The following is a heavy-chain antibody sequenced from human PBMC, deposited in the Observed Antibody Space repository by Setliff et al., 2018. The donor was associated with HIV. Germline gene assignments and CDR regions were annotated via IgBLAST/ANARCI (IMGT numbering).Heavy chain of an antibody. D-gene: IGHD1-1*01. CDR1: GGSISSSYYY. CDR3: ARDSEHPTGYFDS. Sequence: SETLSLTCTVSGGSISSSYYYWGWVRQPPGKGLEWIGYIYSGGSSNYNPSLKSRSSVSMDMSRKQFSLKLTSVTAADTAIYYCARDSEHPTGYFDSWGRGILVTVSS. V-gene: IGHV4-61*05. J-gene: IGHJ4*02. CDR2: IYSGGSS.